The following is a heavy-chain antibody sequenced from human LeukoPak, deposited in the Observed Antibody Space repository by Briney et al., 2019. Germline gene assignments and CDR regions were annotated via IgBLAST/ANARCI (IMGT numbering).Heavy chain of an antibody. CDR3: ARWWGSSWRRNQYYFDY. D-gene: IGHD6-13*01. V-gene: IGHV3-7*01. CDR1: VFTFSSYW. Sequence: GGSLRLSCAASVFTFSSYWMSWVRQAPGKVLEWVANIKRDGREKYYVDSVKGRFTISRDNAKNSLYLQMNSLRAEDTAVYYCARWWGSSWRRNQYYFDYWGQGTLVTVSS. CDR2: IKRDGREK. J-gene: IGHJ4*02.